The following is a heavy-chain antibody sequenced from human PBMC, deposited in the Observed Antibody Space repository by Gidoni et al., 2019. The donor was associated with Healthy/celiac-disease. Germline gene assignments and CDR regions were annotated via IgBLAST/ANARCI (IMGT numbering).Heavy chain of an antibody. CDR1: GFTFSSYG. D-gene: IGHD3-22*01. Sequence: QVQLVESGGGVVQPGRSLRLSCAASGFTFSSYGMHWVRQAPGKGLEWVAVISYDGSNKYYADSVKGRFTISRDNSKNTLYLQMNSLRAEDTAVYYCAKDLGYYDSSGYYFSVFAFDIWGQGTMVTVSS. V-gene: IGHV3-30*18. J-gene: IGHJ3*02. CDR2: ISYDGSNK. CDR3: AKDLGYYDSSGYYFSVFAFDI.